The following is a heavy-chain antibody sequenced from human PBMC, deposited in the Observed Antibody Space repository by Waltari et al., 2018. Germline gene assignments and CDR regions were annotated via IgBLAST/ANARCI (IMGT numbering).Heavy chain of an antibody. J-gene: IGHJ4*02. V-gene: IGHV3-7*01. CDR1: GFTFSSYW. D-gene: IGHD3-3*01. CDR2: IKQDGSEK. Sequence: EVQLVESGGGLVQPGGSLRLSCAASGFTFSSYWMSWVRQAPGKGLEWVANIKQDGSEKYYVDSVKGRFTISRDNAKNSLYLQMNSLRAEDTAVYYCARDVGFLEWSPYYFDYWGQGTLVTVSS. CDR3: ARDVGFLEWSPYYFDY.